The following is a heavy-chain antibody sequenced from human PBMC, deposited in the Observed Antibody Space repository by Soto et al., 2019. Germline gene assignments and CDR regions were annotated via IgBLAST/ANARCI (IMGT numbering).Heavy chain of an antibody. J-gene: IGHJ4*02. Sequence: LKISCKGSGYGFTTYWIGWVRQMPGKGLEWMGIIYPGDSDTRYSPSFQGQATISADKSISTAYLQWGSLKASDTAMYYCARHGTAFDYWGQGTLVTVSS. CDR1: GYGFTTYW. CDR2: IYPGDSDT. D-gene: IGHD1-26*01. V-gene: IGHV5-51*01. CDR3: ARHGTAFDY.